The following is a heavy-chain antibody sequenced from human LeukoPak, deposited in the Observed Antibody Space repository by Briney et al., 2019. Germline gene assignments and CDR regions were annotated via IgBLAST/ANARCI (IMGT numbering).Heavy chain of an antibody. CDR2: VNRDGSST. CDR3: ARDRSISVAGDTY. J-gene: IGHJ4*02. V-gene: IGHV3-74*01. Sequence: GGSLRLSCAASGFTFSDYWMHWVRQAPGKGLVWVSRVNRDGSSTSYADSVKGRFTISRDNAKNTLSLQMNSLRAEDTAVYYCARDRSISVAGDTYWGRGALVTVSS. D-gene: IGHD6-13*01. CDR1: GFTFSDYW.